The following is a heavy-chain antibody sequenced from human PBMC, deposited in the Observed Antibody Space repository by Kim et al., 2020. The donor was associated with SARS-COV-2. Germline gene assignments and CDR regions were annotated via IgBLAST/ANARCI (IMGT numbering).Heavy chain of an antibody. D-gene: IGHD6-13*01. Sequence: SVKVSCKASGGTFSSYAISWVRQAPGQGLEWMGRIIPILGIANYAQKFQGRVTITADKSTSTAYMELSSLRSEDTAVYYCATSGYSSSDGGNWFDPWGQGTLVTVSS. CDR3: ATSGYSSSDGGNWFDP. J-gene: IGHJ5*02. CDR2: IIPILGIA. V-gene: IGHV1-69*04. CDR1: GGTFSSYA.